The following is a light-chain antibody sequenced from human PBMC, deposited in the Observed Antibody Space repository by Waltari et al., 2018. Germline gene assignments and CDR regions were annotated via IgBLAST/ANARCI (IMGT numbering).Light chain of an antibody. CDR1: QSINYW. V-gene: IGKV1-5*03. CDR2: KAS. Sequence: DIQMTHSPSTLSASEGDRVTLTCRASQSINYWLAWYQQKPGKAPKLLIYKASTLETGVPSRFSGSGSGTEFTLTIGSLQPDDFAIYYCQQYNTYPVTFGQGTRLEIK. CDR3: QQYNTYPVT. J-gene: IGKJ5*01.